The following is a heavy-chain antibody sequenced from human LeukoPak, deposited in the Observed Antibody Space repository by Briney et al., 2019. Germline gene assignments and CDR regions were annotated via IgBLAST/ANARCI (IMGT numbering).Heavy chain of an antibody. CDR2: ISYDGSNK. Sequence: PGRSLRLSCAASGFTFSSYGMHWVRQAPGKGLEWVAVISYDGSNKYYADSVKGRFTISRDNSKNTLYLQMNSLRAEDTAVYYCAKDPFYDSSGYYYDPRQDYYYGMDVWGQGTTVTVSS. J-gene: IGHJ6*02. D-gene: IGHD3-22*01. CDR1: GFTFSSYG. CDR3: AKDPFYDSSGYYYDPRQDYYYGMDV. V-gene: IGHV3-30*18.